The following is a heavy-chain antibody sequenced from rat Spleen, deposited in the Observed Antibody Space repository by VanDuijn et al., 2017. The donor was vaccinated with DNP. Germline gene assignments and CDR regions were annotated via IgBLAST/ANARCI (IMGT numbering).Heavy chain of an antibody. V-gene: IGHV5-19*01. J-gene: IGHJ4*01. CDR2: ISPSGGST. D-gene: IGHD1-4*01. CDR3: ALLNYPGPIMDA. Sequence: EVQLVESGGGLVQPGRSLKLSCAASGFTFSNYGMHWIRQAPTKGLEWVASISPSGGSTYYRDSVKGRFTISRDDAKSTLYLQMDSLRSEDTATYYCALLNYPGPIMDAWGQGASVTVSS. CDR1: GFTFSNYG.